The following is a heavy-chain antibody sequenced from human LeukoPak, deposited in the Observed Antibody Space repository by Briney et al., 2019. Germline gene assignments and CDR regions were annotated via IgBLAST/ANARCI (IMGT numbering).Heavy chain of an antibody. V-gene: IGHV3-21*01. CDR1: GFTFSSYS. CDR3: ARTGGGYSYGSPYYFDY. J-gene: IGHJ4*02. Sequence: GGSLRLSCAASGFTFSSYSMNWVRQAPGKGLEWVSSISSSSYIYYADSVKGRFTISRDNAKNSLYLQMNSLRAEDTAVYYCARTGGGYSYGSPYYFDYWGQGTLVTVSS. CDR2: ISSSSYI. D-gene: IGHD5-18*01.